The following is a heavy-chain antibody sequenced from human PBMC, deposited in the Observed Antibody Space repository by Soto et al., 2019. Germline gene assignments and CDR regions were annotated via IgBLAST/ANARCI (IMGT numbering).Heavy chain of an antibody. CDR1: GGSISSYY. J-gene: IGHJ6*03. D-gene: IGHD3-10*01. CDR3: ARMEGYGSGSYYSSYYYYYYMDV. CDR2: IYYSGST. Sequence: SETLSLTCTVSGGSISSYYWSWIRQPPGKGLEWIGYIYYSGSTNYNPSLKSRVTISVDTSKNQFSLKLSSVTAADTAVYYCARMEGYGSGSYYSSYYYYYYMDVWGKGTTVTVS. V-gene: IGHV4-59*01.